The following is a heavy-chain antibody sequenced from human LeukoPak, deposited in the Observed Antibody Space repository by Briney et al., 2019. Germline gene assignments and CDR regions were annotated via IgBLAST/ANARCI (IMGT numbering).Heavy chain of an antibody. Sequence: PSETLSLTCTVSGGSISSGGYYWSWIRQRPGKGLEWIGYIYYSGSTYYNPSLKSRVTISVDTSKNQFSLKLSSVTAADTAVYHCASLTVVTPFWYFDLWGRGTLVTVSS. CDR3: ASLTVVTPFWYFDL. CDR1: GGSISSGGYY. D-gene: IGHD4-23*01. CDR2: IYYSGST. V-gene: IGHV4-31*03. J-gene: IGHJ2*01.